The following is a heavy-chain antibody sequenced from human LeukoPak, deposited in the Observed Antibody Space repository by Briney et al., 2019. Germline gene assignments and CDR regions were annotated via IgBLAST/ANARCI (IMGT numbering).Heavy chain of an antibody. CDR3: AKDDWFGEFFY. Sequence: GGSLRLSCAASGFTFDDYGMSWVRQAPGKGLEWVAFIWSDGTNKYYADSVKGRFTISRDNSKNTLYLQINSLRAEDTAAYYCAKDDWFGEFFYWGQGTLVTVSS. J-gene: IGHJ4*02. V-gene: IGHV3-30*02. D-gene: IGHD3-10*01. CDR2: IWSDGTNK. CDR1: GFTFDDYG.